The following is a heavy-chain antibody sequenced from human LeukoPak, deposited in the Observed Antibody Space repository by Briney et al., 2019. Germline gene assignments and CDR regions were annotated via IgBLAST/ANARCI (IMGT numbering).Heavy chain of an antibody. D-gene: IGHD2-2*01. Sequence: GGSLRLSRVASDFTFDFYWMTWVRQAPGKGLEWLANILPDGSQKYYVDSVKGRFTISRDNPKNSLYLQINNLRAEDTAVYYCGRLAHNAWYAIDFWGQGTLVTVSS. CDR2: ILPDGSQK. J-gene: IGHJ4*02. CDR3: GRLAHNAWYAIDF. CDR1: DFTFDFYW. V-gene: IGHV3-7*01.